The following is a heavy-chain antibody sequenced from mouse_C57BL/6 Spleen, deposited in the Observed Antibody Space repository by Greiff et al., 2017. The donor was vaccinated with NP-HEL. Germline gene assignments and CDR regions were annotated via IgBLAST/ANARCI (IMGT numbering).Heavy chain of an antibody. CDR2: IWSGGST. Sequence: VKLMESGPGLVQPSQSLSITCTVSGFSLTSYGVHWVRQSPGKGLEWLGVIWSGGSTDYNAAFISRLSISKDNSKSQVFFKMNSLQADDTAIYYCDRGNYDWYFDVWGTGTTVTVSS. J-gene: IGHJ1*03. V-gene: IGHV2-2*01. CDR3: DRGNYDWYFDV. D-gene: IGHD2-1*01. CDR1: GFSLTSYG.